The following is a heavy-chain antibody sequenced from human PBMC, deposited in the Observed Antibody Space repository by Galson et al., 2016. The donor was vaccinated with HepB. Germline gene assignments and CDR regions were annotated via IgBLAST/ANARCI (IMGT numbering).Heavy chain of an antibody. CDR2: ISYDGSNK. CDR1: GFTFSSYA. D-gene: IGHD6-19*01. CDR3: ARVDMHWLLIGAFDI. J-gene: IGHJ3*02. Sequence: SLRLSCAASGFTFSSYAMHWVRQAPGKGLEWVAAISYDGSNKYYADSVKGRFTISRDNSKNTLYLQMNSLRAEDTAVYYCARVDMHWLLIGAFDIWGQGTMVTVSS. V-gene: IGHV3-30-3*01.